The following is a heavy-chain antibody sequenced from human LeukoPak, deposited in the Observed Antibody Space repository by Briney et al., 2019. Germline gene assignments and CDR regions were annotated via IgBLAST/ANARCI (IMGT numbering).Heavy chain of an antibody. Sequence: ASVKVSCKASGGTFSSYAISWVRQAPGQGLEWMGRIIPILGIANYAQKFQGRVTITADKSTSTAYMELSSLRSEDTAVYYCASEGGHRAATIKVYWGQGTLVTVSS. CDR3: ASEGGHRAATIKVY. CDR2: IIPILGIA. D-gene: IGHD5-12*01. CDR1: GGTFSSYA. J-gene: IGHJ4*02. V-gene: IGHV1-69*04.